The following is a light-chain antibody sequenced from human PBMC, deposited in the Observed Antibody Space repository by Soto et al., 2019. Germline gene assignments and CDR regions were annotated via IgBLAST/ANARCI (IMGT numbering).Light chain of an antibody. Sequence: EIVLTQSPATLSLSPGERATLSCRASQNVSSYLAWYQQRPGQAPRLLIYAASNRATGIPARFSGSGSETDFTLTITTLEPEDFAFYYSHQRTICPPVITFGQATRLEIK. CDR2: AAS. V-gene: IGKV3-11*01. J-gene: IGKJ5*01. CDR3: HQRTICPPVIT. CDR1: QNVSSY.